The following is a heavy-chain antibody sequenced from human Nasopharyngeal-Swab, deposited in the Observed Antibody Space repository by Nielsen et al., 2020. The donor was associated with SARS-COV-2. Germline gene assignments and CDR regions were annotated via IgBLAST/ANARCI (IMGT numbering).Heavy chain of an antibody. J-gene: IGHJ5*02. Sequence: ASVKVSCKASGYTFTSYAMHWVRQAPGQRLEWMGWINAGNGNTKYSQESQGRVTITRDTSASTAYMELSSLRSEDTAVYYCARVGIMSGNLWGWFDPWGQGTLVTVSS. CDR3: ARVGIMSGNLWGWFDP. CDR1: GYTFTSYA. CDR2: INAGNGNT. D-gene: IGHD1-26*01. V-gene: IGHV1-3*01.